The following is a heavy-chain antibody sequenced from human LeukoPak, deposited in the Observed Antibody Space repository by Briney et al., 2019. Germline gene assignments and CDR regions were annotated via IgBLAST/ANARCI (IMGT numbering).Heavy chain of an antibody. CDR1: GFTFSSYS. Sequence: GGSLRLSCAASGFTFSSYSMNWVRQAPGKGLEWVSSISSSSSYIYYADSVKDRFTISRDNAKNSLYLQMNSLRAEDTTVYYCARDGGPGRYSFDYWGQGTLVTVSS. V-gene: IGHV3-21*01. CDR3: ARDGGPGRYSFDY. D-gene: IGHD3-3*01. J-gene: IGHJ4*02. CDR2: ISSSSSYI.